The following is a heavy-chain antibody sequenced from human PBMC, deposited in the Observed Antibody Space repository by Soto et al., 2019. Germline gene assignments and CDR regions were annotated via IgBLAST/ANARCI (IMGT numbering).Heavy chain of an antibody. D-gene: IGHD3-9*01. Sequence: QVQLVQSGAEVKKPGSSVKVSCKASGGTFSSYAISWVRQAPGQGLEWMGGIIPIFGTANYAQKFQDRVTITADEFTSTDYMEPISLRSEDTAVYFCARGSYYDILTGYRNWFDTLGQGTLVTVSS. J-gene: IGHJ5*02. CDR1: GGTFSSYA. V-gene: IGHV1-69*01. CDR3: ARGSYYDILTGYRNWFDT. CDR2: IIPIFGTA.